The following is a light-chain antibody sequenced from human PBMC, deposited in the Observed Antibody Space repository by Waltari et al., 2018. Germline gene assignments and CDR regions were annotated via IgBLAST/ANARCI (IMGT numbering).Light chain of an antibody. CDR3: NSFTTSTTWV. CDR2: EVS. Sequence: QSALTQPPSVSGSPGQSVPISCTGPSNHVGSYNRVPWYQQPPGTAPKPMIYEVSNRPSGVPDRFSGSKSGNTASLTISGLQPEDEADYYCNSFTTSTTWVFGGGTRVTVL. CDR1: SNHVGSYNR. V-gene: IGLV2-18*02. J-gene: IGLJ3*02.